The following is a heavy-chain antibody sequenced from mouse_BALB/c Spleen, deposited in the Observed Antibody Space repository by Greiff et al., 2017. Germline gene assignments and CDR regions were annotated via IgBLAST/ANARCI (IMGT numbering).Heavy chain of an antibody. J-gene: IGHJ3*01. D-gene: IGHD2-1*01. V-gene: IGHV5-6*01. CDR3: ARHGNYPFAY. Sequence: EVQVVESGGDLVKPGGSLKLSCAASGFTFSSYGMSWVRQTPDKRLEWVATISSGGSYTYYPDSVKGRFTISRDNAKNTLYLQMSSLKSEDTAMYYCARHGNYPFAYWGQGTLVTVSA. CDR2: ISSGGSYT. CDR1: GFTFSSYG.